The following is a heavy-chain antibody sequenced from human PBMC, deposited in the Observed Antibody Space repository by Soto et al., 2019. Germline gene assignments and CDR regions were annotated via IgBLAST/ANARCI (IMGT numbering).Heavy chain of an antibody. CDR1: GGTFSSYA. CDR2: IIPIFGTA. V-gene: IGHV1-69*12. J-gene: IGHJ4*02. Sequence: QVQLVQSGAEVKKPGSSVKVSCKASGGTFSSYAISWVRQAPGQGLEWMGGIIPIFGTANYAQKFQGRVTITADESTSTAYMELSSLRSEDTAVYYCARVGGSYSYGYGDGWVYWGQGTLVTVSS. D-gene: IGHD5-18*01. CDR3: ARVGGSYSYGYGDGWVY.